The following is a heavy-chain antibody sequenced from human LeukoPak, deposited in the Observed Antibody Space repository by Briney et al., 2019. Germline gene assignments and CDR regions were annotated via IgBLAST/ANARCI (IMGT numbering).Heavy chain of an antibody. V-gene: IGHV1-2*02. CDR1: GYTFSAYY. CDR3: ARYRPAVDYFDY. J-gene: IGHJ4*02. CDR2: INSNSGGT. Sequence: ASVKVSCKASGYTFSAYYLHWVRQAPGQGLEWMGWINSNSGGTSYAQKFQGRVTMTRDTSISTAHLEVSRLTSGDTAVYYCARYRPAVDYFDYWGQGILVTVSS. D-gene: IGHD2-2*01.